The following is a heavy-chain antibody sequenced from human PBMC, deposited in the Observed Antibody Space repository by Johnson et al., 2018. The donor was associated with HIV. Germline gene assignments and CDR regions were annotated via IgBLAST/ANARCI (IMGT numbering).Heavy chain of an antibody. CDR3: AKERSGSYSGADAFDI. CDR1: GFTFSTYW. J-gene: IGHJ3*02. V-gene: IGHV3-7*01. CDR2: IRQDGGET. Sequence: VQLVESGGGLVQPGGSLRLSCAASGFTFSTYWMSWVRQAPGKGLQWVANIRQDGGETDDVDSVKGRFTISRDNSKNTLDLQMNSLRAEDTAVYYCAKERSGSYSGADAFDIWGQGTMVTVSS. D-gene: IGHD1-26*01.